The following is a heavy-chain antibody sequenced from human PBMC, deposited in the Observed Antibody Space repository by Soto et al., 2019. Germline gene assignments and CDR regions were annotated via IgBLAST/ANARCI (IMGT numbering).Heavy chain of an antibody. CDR1: GGSISSGDYY. V-gene: IGHV4-30-4*01. CDR2: IYYSGST. D-gene: IGHD4-17*01. J-gene: IGHJ4*02. Sequence: QVQLQESGPGLVKPSQTLSLTCTVSGGSISSGDYYWSWIRQPPGKGLEWIGYIYYSGSTYYNPSLNNRVTITVDTTKNQFSLKLSSVTAADTAVDYCAIYGCNSGYFDYWGQGTLVTVSS. CDR3: AIYGCNSGYFDY.